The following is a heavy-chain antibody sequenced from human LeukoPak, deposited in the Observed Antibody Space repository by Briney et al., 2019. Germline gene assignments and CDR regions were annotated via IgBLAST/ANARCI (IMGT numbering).Heavy chain of an antibody. D-gene: IGHD4-11*01. V-gene: IGHV3-23*01. CDR2: ISGSGGST. J-gene: IGHJ4*02. CDR1: GFTFSSYA. Sequence: PGGSLRLSCAASGFTFSSYAMSWVRQAPGKGLEWVSAISGSGGSTYYADSVKGRFTISRDNSKNTLYLQMNSLRAEDTAVYYCAKGPDDYSNPPGTLGPFDYWGQGTLVTVSS. CDR3: AKGPDDYSNPPGTLGPFDY.